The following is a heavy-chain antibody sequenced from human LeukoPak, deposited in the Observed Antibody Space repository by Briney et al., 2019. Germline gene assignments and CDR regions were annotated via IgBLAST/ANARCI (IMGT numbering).Heavy chain of an antibody. CDR3: AKARGLIGGAFGI. D-gene: IGHD3-22*01. V-gene: IGHV3-43*01. J-gene: IGHJ3*02. CDR2: ISWDGETT. Sequence: PGGSLGLSCAASRFTFDDYIMHWVRHAPGKGLEWVSLISWDGETTYYADSVKGRFTTSRDNSKNSLYLQMNSLRSEDTALYYCAKARGLIGGAFGIWGQGTMVTVSS. CDR1: RFTFDDYI.